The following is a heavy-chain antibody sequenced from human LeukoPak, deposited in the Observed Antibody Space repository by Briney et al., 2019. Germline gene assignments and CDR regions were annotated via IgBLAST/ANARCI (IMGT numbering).Heavy chain of an antibody. V-gene: IGHV3-23*01. CDR3: ARGTPRQYYYGSGSYESNDY. D-gene: IGHD3-10*01. Sequence: PGGSLRLSCAASGFTFSSYAMSWVRQAPGKGLEWVSGISGSGGSTYYADSVKGRFTISRDNSKNTLYLQMNSLRAEDTAVYYCARGTPRQYYYGSGSYESNDYWGQGTLVTVSS. CDR2: ISGSGGST. J-gene: IGHJ4*02. CDR1: GFTFSSYA.